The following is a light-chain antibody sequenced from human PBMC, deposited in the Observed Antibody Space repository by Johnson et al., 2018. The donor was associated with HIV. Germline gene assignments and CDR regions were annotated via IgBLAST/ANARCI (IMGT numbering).Light chain of an antibody. CDR1: SSNIGNNY. Sequence: QAVLTQPPSVSAAAGQKVTISCSGSSSNIGNNYVAWYQQVPGTAPKLLIYDNNRRPSGIPDRFSGSKSGTSATLGITGLPTGDEADYYCGTWDSSLSAYVFGTGTKVTVL. CDR2: DNN. V-gene: IGLV1-51*01. J-gene: IGLJ1*01. CDR3: GTWDSSLSAYV.